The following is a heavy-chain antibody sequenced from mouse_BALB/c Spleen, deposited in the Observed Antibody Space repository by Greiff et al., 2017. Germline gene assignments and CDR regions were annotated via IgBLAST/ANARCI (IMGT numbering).Heavy chain of an antibody. CDR2: ISSGSSTI. J-gene: IGHJ1*01. CDR3: ARRGGNWYFDV. CDR1: GFTFSSFG. V-gene: IGHV5-17*02. Sequence: EVKLVESGGGLVQPGGSRKLSCAASGFTFSSFGMHWVRQAPEKGLEWVAYISSGSSTIYYADTVKGRFTISRDNPKNTLFLQMTSLRSEDTAMYYCARRGGNWYFDVWGAGTTVTVSS.